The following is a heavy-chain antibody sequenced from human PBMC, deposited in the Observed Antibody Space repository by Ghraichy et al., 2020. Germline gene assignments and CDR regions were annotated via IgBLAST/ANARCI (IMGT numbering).Heavy chain of an antibody. CDR2: ISAYNGIT. CDR3: ARDRESGIYYQPDNWVDP. CDR1: GYTFINYG. V-gene: IGHV1-18*01. D-gene: IGHD1-26*01. J-gene: IGHJ5*02. Sequence: ASVKVSCKASGYTFINYGINWVRQAPGQGLEWMGWISAYNGITNYAQKLQGRVTMTTDTSTRTAYMELRTLRSDDTAVYYCARDRESGIYYQPDNWVDPWGQGTLVTVSS.